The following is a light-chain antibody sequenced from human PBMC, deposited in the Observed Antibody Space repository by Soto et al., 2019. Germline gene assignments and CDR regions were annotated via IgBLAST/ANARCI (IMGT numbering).Light chain of an antibody. CDR3: QQYNSRT. J-gene: IGKJ1*01. CDR2: KAS. CDR1: QDIRID. V-gene: IGKV1-5*03. Sequence: DIQMTQSPSTLSASVGDRVTITCRASQDIRIDLSWYQQKPGKAPKLLIYKASSLESGVPSRFSGSGSGTEFTLTISSLQPDDFATYYCQQYNSRTFGQGTKVDIK.